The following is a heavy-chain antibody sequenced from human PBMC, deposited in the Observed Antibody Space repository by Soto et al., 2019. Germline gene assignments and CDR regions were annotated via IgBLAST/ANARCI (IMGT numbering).Heavy chain of an antibody. V-gene: IGHV4-34*01. CDR1: CGSFSGYY. Sequence: SETLSLTCAVYCGSFSGYYWSWIRQPPGRGLEWIGEINHSGSTNYNPSLKSRVTISVDTPKNQFSLKLSSVTAADTAVYYCARGRSGGSCYSVFTSCGLTFDYWGQGTLVTVSS. D-gene: IGHD2-15*01. J-gene: IGHJ4*02. CDR3: ARGRSGGSCYSVFTSCGLTFDY. CDR2: INHSGST.